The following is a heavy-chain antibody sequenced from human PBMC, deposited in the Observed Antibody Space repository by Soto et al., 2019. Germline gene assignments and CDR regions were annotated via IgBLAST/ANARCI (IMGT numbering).Heavy chain of an antibody. CDR3: ARLFCSTTTCDSWFDP. CDR1: VYSLTTFW. Sequence: PGKSLKSAGTVFVYSLTTFWISWVRQMPGKGLEWMGRIDPRDSYVNYSPSFQGHVTTSLDKSISTAYLQWGSLKASDTAMYYCARLFCSTTTCDSWFDPWGQGTLVTVSS. V-gene: IGHV5-10-1*01. CDR2: IDPRDSYV. D-gene: IGHD2-2*01. J-gene: IGHJ5*02.